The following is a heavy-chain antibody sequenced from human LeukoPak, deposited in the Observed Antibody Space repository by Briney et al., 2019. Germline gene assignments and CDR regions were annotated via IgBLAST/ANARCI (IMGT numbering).Heavy chain of an antibody. J-gene: IGHJ6*02. CDR2: INPNSGGT. CDR3: AREEMITFGGVMVDYYYYGMDV. CDR1: GFTFSGYY. D-gene: IGHD3-16*01. V-gene: IGHV1-2*02. Sequence: ASVKDSCKASGFTFSGYYMHWVRQAPGQGLEWMGWINPNSGGTDYAQKFQGRVTMTRDTSISTAYMELSRLRSDDTAVYYCAREEMITFGGVMVDYYYYGMDVWGQGTTVTVSS.